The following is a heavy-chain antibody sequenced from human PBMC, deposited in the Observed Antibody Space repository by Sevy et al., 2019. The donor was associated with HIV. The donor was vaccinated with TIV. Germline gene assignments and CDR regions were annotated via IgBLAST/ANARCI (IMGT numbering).Heavy chain of an antibody. CDR3: ARSFDSEGAFDV. CDR2: IIPIFGTA. CDR1: GCTFSSYA. V-gene: IGHV1-69*13. J-gene: IGHJ3*01. Sequence: ASVKVSCKASGCTFSSYAINWVRQAPGQGLEWMGGIIPIFGTANYAQKFQGRVTTTADESTSTAYMELSSLRSEDTAGYYCARSFDSEGAFDVWGQGTMVTVSS.